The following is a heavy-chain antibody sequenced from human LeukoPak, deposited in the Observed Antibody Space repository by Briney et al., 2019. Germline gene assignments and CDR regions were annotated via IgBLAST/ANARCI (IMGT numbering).Heavy chain of an antibody. CDR2: IRYDGSNK. CDR3: AKWGARTSYCSSTSCFFDY. J-gene: IGHJ4*02. V-gene: IGHV3-30*02. D-gene: IGHD2-2*01. CDR1: GFTFSSYG. Sequence: GGSLRLSCAASGFTFSSYGMHWVRQAPGKGLEWVAFIRYDGSNKYYADSVKGRFTISRDNSKNTLYLQMNSLRAEDTAVYYCAKWGARTSYCSSTSCFFDYWGQGTLVTVSS.